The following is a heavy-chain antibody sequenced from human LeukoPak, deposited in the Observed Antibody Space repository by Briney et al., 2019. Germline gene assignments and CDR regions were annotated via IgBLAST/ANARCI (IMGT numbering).Heavy chain of an antibody. CDR2: ISSSSSTI. J-gene: IGHJ4*02. D-gene: IGHD4-23*01. Sequence: PGGSLRLSCAASGFTFSSYSMNWVRQAPGKGLEWVSYISSSSSTIYYADSVKGRFTISRDNSKNTVYLHMNSLRGEDTAVYYCAKDKQVLRWYFDYWGQGTLVTVSS. CDR1: GFTFSSYS. CDR3: AKDKQVLRWYFDY. V-gene: IGHV3-48*01.